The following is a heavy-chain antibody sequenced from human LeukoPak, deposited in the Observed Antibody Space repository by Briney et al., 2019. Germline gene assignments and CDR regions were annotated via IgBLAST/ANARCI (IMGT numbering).Heavy chain of an antibody. CDR3: ARDAVLRFLEWSYNWFDP. D-gene: IGHD3-3*01. J-gene: IGHJ5*02. Sequence: GGSLRLSCAASGFTFSSYSMNWVRQAPGKGLEWVSSISSSSSYIYYADSVKGRFTISRDNAKNSLYLQMNSLRAEDTAVYYCARDAVLRFLEWSYNWFDPWGQETLVTVSS. V-gene: IGHV3-21*01. CDR2: ISSSSSYI. CDR1: GFTFSSYS.